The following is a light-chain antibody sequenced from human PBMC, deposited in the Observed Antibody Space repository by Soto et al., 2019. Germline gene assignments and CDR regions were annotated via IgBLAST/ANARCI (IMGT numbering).Light chain of an antibody. CDR1: QSVSSN. J-gene: IGKJ4*01. CDR3: QQYNNWPT. CDR2: AAS. V-gene: IGKV3-15*01. Sequence: IVLTQSPGTLSFSPGERATLSCRASQSVSSNLAWYQQKPGPAPRLLIYAASTRATGIPARFSGSGSGTEFTLTISSLQSEDFAVYCCQQYNNWPTFGGGTKVDI.